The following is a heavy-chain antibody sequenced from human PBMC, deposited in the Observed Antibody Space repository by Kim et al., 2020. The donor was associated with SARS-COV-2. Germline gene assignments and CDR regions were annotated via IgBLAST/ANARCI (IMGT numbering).Heavy chain of an antibody. CDR3: VPCVTLAYRSGWWTFFDH. D-gene: IGHD6-13*01. Sequence: GGSLRLSCAASGLTLRSYAMNWVRQGPGKGLEWVSSITRGGDTYYAASVKGRFTISRDNFKDTLSLQMNSRIAEDTGNYYCVPCVTLAYRSGWWTFFDH. CDR2: ITRGGDT. J-gene: IGHJ4*01. CDR1: GLTLRSYA. V-gene: IGHV3-23*01.